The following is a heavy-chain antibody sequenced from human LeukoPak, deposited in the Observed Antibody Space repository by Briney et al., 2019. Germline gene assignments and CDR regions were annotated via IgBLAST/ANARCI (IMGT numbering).Heavy chain of an antibody. Sequence: PSETLSLTCTVSGGSISSGGYYWSWIRQHRGRGLGWIVYIYYSGSTYYNPSLKSRITISVNTSKNQFSLKLSSVTAADTAVYYCATGNLGDYGRDAFDIWGQGTMVTVSS. J-gene: IGHJ3*02. CDR1: GGSISSGGYY. D-gene: IGHD4-17*01. CDR2: IYYSGST. V-gene: IGHV4-31*03. CDR3: ATGNLGDYGRDAFDI.